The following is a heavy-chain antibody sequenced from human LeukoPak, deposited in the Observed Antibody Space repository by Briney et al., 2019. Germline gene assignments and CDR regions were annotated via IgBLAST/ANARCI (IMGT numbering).Heavy chain of an antibody. V-gene: IGHV3-7*01. Sequence: RPGGSLRLSCAASGFTFSSYWMNWVRQAPGKGLEWVANIKQDGSEKYYVDSVKGRFIISRDNAKNSLYLQMNSLRAEDTAVYYCARDHRGIYSPFDYWGQGTLVTVS. CDR2: IKQDGSEK. CDR1: GFTFSSYW. J-gene: IGHJ4*02. D-gene: IGHD2-21*01. CDR3: ARDHRGIYSPFDY.